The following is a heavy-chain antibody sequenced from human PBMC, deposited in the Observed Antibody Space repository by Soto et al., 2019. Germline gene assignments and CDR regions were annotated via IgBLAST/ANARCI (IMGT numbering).Heavy chain of an antibody. J-gene: IGHJ5*02. CDR1: GFTFNTYG. CDR2: IWYDGSNE. D-gene: IGHD4-17*01. Sequence: PGGSLRLSCAASGFTFNTYGMHWVRQAPGKGLEWVAVIWYDGSNEYYADSVKGRFTISRDNSKNALCLQMDSLRVEDRAVYYFARGVCPGDYTFYYFHPWGQGTLVTVYS. V-gene: IGHV3-33*01. CDR3: ARGVCPGDYTFYYFHP.